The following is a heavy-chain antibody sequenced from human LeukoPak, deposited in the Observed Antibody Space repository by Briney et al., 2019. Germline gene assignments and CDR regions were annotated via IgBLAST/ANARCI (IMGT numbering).Heavy chain of an antibody. CDR1: GFTFSSYA. Sequence: PGGSLRLSCAASGFTFSSYAMSWVRQAPGKGLEWVSAISGSGGSTYYADSVKGRFTISRDNAKNTLYLQMNSLRAEDTAVYYCARKPYYDSSGYCSYWGQGTLVTVSS. CDR3: ARKPYYDSSGYCSY. J-gene: IGHJ4*02. D-gene: IGHD3-22*01. CDR2: ISGSGGST. V-gene: IGHV3-23*01.